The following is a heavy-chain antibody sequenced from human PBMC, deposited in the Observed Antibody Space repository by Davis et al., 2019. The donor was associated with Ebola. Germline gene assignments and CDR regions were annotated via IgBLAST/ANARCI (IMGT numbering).Heavy chain of an antibody. D-gene: IGHD1-26*01. V-gene: IGHV3-21*01. J-gene: IGHJ4*02. Sequence: PGGSLRLSCVTSGFIFSNYAMHWVRQTPGKGLEWVASTRSGREDYIYYADAVRGRFTTSTDTAKNSLFLQMNSLRDDDTGVYYCGRGSDRWELLSYWGQGTTVTVSS. CDR1: GFIFSNYA. CDR2: TRSGREDYI. CDR3: GRGSDRWELLSY.